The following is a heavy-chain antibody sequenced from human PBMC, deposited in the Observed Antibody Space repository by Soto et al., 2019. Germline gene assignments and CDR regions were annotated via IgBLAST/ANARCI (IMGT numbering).Heavy chain of an antibody. J-gene: IGHJ4*02. D-gene: IGHD6-13*01. CDR1: GYSFTSYW. CDR2: IDPSDSYT. CDR3: ARQTGYSSSWYFDY. V-gene: IGHV5-10-1*01. Sequence: GESLKISCKGSGYSFTSYWINWVRQMPGKGLEWMGRIDPSDSYTNYSPSFQGHVTISADKSISTAYLQWSSLKASDTAMYYCARQTGYSSSWYFDYWGQGTLVTVSS.